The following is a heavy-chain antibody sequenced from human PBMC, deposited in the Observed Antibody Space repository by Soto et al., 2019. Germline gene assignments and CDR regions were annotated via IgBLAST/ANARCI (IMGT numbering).Heavy chain of an antibody. J-gene: IGHJ3*02. Sequence: GGSLRLSCAASGFTFSSYAMSWVRQAPGKGLEWVSAISGSGGSTYYADSVKGRFTISRDNSKNTLYLQMNSLRAEDTAVYYCAKSFSRFLEWLEESDAFDIWGQGTMVTVSS. CDR2: ISGSGGST. CDR1: GFTFSSYA. CDR3: AKSFSRFLEWLEESDAFDI. V-gene: IGHV3-23*01. D-gene: IGHD3-3*01.